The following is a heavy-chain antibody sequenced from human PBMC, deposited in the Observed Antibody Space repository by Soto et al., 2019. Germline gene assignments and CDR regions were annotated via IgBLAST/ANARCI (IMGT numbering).Heavy chain of an antibody. J-gene: IGHJ4*02. CDR3: AKFWGPVTAAVDDY. CDR1: GCTFTSSG. Sequence: ASVKVSCKAAGCTFTSSGISWVRQAPGQGLEWMGWISAYNGNTNYAQKLQGRVTMTRDTSTSTVYMELSSLRSEDTAVYYCAKFWGPVTAAVDDYWGQGTLVTVSS. V-gene: IGHV1-18*01. CDR2: ISAYNGNT. D-gene: IGHD6-13*01.